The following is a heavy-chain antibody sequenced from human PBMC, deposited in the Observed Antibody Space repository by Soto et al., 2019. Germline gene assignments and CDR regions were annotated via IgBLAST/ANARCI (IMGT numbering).Heavy chain of an antibody. V-gene: IGHV1-69*13. D-gene: IGHD2-8*02. CDR3: ATDPTVTSTGWFDP. Sequence: SVKVSCKXSGDTLNSYVISWVRQAPGQGLEWMGRINPIFGTPNYAQKFQGRVTITADESTNTAYMELTSLRSEDTAMYYCATDPTVTSTGWFDPWGQGTLVTVSS. CDR2: INPIFGTP. J-gene: IGHJ5*02. CDR1: GDTLNSYV.